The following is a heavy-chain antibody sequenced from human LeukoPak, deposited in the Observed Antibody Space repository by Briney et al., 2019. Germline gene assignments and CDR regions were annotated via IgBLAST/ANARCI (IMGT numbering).Heavy chain of an antibody. J-gene: IGHJ6*02. Sequence: PSETLSLTCNVSGGSISNYYWTWIRQPAGKGLEWIGRIYSSGTTTYNPSLKSRVAMSVDTSRNQFSLKLSSVTAADTAVYYCARVSPIAVAGSSYYYAMGVWGQGTTVTVSS. CDR2: IYSSGTT. V-gene: IGHV4-4*07. D-gene: IGHD6-19*01. CDR1: GGSISNYY. CDR3: ARVSPIAVAGSSYYYAMGV.